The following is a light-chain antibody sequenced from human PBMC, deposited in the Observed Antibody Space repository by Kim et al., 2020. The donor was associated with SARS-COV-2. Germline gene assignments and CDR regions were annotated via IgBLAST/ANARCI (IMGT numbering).Light chain of an antibody. CDR1: RASLASNY. Sequence: VTSPATPCRASLASNYVQWYPQRPGSPATPVIYEDIQRPSGVPARFSGSMDSSSNSASLTISGLKTEDEADYNCQSYDSSNPSWVFGGGTQLTVL. CDR2: EDI. J-gene: IGLJ3*02. CDR3: QSYDSSNPSWV. V-gene: IGLV6-57*01.